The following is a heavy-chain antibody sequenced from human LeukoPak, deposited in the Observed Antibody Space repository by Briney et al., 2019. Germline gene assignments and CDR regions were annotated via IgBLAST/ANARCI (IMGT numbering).Heavy chain of an antibody. J-gene: IGHJ4*02. CDR1: GDSISNYY. CDR2: IYTSGST. D-gene: IGHD6-19*01. CDR3: ACLGVAGDFDY. V-gene: IGHV4-4*07. Sequence: SETLSLTCTVSGDSISNYYWSWIRQPAGKGLEWIGRIYTSGSTNYNPSLKSRVTISVDTSKNQFSLKLSSVTAADTAVYYCACLGVAGDFDYWGQGTLVTVSS.